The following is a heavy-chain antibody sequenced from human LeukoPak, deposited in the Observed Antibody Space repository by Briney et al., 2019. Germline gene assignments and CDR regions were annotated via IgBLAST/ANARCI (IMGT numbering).Heavy chain of an antibody. V-gene: IGHV3-7*01. D-gene: IGHD2-8*01. CDR3: ARDLAGVLDY. J-gene: IGHJ4*02. Sequence: GESLRLSCAASGFTFSTYGMGWVRQAPGKGLEWVANIKDDESEKYYVDSVKGRFTISRDNDKNSLFLQMNSLRAEDTAVYYCARDLAGVLDYWGRGTLVTVSS. CDR2: IKDDESEK. CDR1: GFTFSTYG.